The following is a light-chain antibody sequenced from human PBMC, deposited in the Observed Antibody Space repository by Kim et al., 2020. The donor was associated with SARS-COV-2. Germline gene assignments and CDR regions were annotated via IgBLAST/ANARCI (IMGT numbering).Light chain of an antibody. V-gene: IGKV1-17*01. CDR3: LQHSTYPIT. Sequence: ASVEDRVTPPCRASQEIRNDLGWYQQNPGRAPKRLIYGASSLQSGVPSRFSGSGSGTEFTLTISSVQPEDFATYFCLQHSTYPITFGQGTRLEIK. J-gene: IGKJ5*01. CDR1: QEIRND. CDR2: GAS.